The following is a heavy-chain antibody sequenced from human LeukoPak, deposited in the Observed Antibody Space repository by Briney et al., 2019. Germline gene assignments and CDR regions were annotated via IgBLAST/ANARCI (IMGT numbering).Heavy chain of an antibody. CDR1: GYTFTNYY. V-gene: IGHV1-46*01. Sequence: ASVKVSCKASGYTFTNYYMHWVRQAPGQGLEWMGIIDPTSGSTTYAQKFHGRVTMTRDTSTSTVYMELSSLRSEDTAVYYCARERGTQYYFDYWGQGTLVTVSS. CDR2: IDPTSGST. CDR3: ARERGTQYYFDY. J-gene: IGHJ4*02. D-gene: IGHD1-26*01.